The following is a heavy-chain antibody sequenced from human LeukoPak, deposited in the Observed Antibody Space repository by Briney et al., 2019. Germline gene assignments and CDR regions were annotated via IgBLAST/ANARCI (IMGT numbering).Heavy chain of an antibody. Sequence: PGGSLRLSCAASGFTVSSSYMSWVRQAPGKGLEWVSVIYSGGSTYYADSVKGRFTISRDNSKNTLYLQMNSLRAEDTAVYYCARSLAVEDDYWGQGTLVTVSS. V-gene: IGHV3-66*02. J-gene: IGHJ4*02. CDR2: IYSGGST. CDR1: GFTVSSSY. CDR3: ARSLAVEDDY.